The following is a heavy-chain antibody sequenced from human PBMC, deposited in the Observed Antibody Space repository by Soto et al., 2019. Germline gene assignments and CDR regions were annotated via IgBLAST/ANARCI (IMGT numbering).Heavy chain of an antibody. D-gene: IGHD2-21*01. CDR3: VRVGIVARPY. V-gene: IGHV3-48*03. J-gene: IGHJ4*02. CDR2: ISSAGATI. Sequence: EVQMVESGGGLVQPGGSLRLSCEVSGLTFSKFEMTWVRQAPGQGLEWVSSISSAGATIYYADSVKGRFTISRDNDKNLLYLPMNSLKGEDTATYYCVRVGIVARPYWGQGTPVTVSS. CDR1: GLTFSKFE.